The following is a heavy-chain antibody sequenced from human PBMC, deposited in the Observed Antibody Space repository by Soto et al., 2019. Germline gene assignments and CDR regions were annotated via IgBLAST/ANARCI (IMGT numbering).Heavy chain of an antibody. V-gene: IGHV1-18*04. Sequence: ASLKVSCKASGYTFTSYGISWVRQAPGQGLEWMGWISAYNGNTNYAQKLQGRVTMTTDTSTSTAYMELRSLRSDDTAVYYCARDRANYYGSGSYRVPYYYYGMDVWGQGTTVTVSS. CDR3: ARDRANYYGSGSYRVPYYYYGMDV. CDR2: ISAYNGNT. D-gene: IGHD3-10*01. CDR1: GYTFTSYG. J-gene: IGHJ6*02.